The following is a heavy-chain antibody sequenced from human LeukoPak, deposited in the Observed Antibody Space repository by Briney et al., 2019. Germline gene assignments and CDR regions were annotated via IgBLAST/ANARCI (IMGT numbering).Heavy chain of an antibody. Sequence: ASVRVSCKTSGYTFTDYSMHWVRQAPGQGLEWMGWINPNSGGTNYAQKFQGRVTMTGNTSISTVYMELSRLRSDDTAVYYCAINEWAGHWGQSQFDYWGQGTLVTVSS. CDR3: AINEWAGHWGQSQFDY. CDR2: INPNSGGT. CDR1: GYTFTDYS. V-gene: IGHV1-2*02. D-gene: IGHD7-27*01. J-gene: IGHJ4*02.